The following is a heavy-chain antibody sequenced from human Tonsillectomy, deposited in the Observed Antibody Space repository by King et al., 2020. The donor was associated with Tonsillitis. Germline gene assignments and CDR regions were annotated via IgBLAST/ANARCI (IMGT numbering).Heavy chain of an antibody. D-gene: IGHD5-24*01. Sequence: VQLVESGGGVVQPGGSLRLSCAASGFTFSYYGMHWVRQAPGKGLEWVAFIRYDGSHKYYADAVKGRFTISRDNSKSTLYLQMTSLRAEDTALYYCAKDAFMEITTIDYWGQGTLVPVSS. CDR3: AKDAFMEITTIDY. J-gene: IGHJ4*02. CDR2: IRYDGSHK. V-gene: IGHV3-30*02. CDR1: GFTFSYYG.